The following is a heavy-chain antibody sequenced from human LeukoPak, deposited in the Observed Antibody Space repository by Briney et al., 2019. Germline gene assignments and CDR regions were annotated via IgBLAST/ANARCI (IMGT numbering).Heavy chain of an antibody. CDR2: IYDSGNT. CDR3: ARETKLMGYSSGLGFNY. Sequence: PSETLSLTCTVSGGSISSWYWSWIRQPPGKGLEWIGNIYDSGNTNYNPSLKTRVTISVDTSKNQLSLNLSSVTAADTAVYYCARETKLMGYSSGLGFNYWGQGTLVTVSS. J-gene: IGHJ4*02. V-gene: IGHV4-59*01. D-gene: IGHD6-19*01. CDR1: GGSISSWY.